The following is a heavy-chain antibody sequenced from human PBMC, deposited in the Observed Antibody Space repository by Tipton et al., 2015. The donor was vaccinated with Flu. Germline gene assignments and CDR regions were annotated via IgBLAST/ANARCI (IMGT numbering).Heavy chain of an antibody. CDR1: GGSVSSGSYY. CDR3: ARDDDYCDYSFSCGAFDF. CDR2: IYYSGST. Sequence: TLSHTCTVSGGSVSSGSYYWSWIRQPPGKGLEWIGYIYYSGSTNYNPSLKSRVTISVDTSKNQFSLKLSSVTAADTAVYYCARDDDYCDYSFSCGAFDFWGQGTMVTVSP. V-gene: IGHV4-61*01. J-gene: IGHJ3*01. D-gene: IGHD4-17*01.